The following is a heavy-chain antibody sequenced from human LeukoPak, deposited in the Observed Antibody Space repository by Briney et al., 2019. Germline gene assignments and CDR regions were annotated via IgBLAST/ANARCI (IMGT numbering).Heavy chain of an antibody. CDR2: ISGSGGST. J-gene: IGHJ3*02. V-gene: IGHV3-23*01. D-gene: IGHD5-24*01. Sequence: GXGLEWVSAISGSGGSTYYAASVKGRFTISRDNSKNTLYLQMNSLRAEDTAVYYCAKDLEDAFDIWGQGTMVTVSS. CDR3: AKDLEDAFDI.